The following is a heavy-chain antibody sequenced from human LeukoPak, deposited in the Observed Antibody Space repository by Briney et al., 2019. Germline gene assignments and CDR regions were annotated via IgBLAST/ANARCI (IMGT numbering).Heavy chain of an antibody. CDR1: GFNFTRHG. CDR2: ISGSGGST. J-gene: IGHJ4*02. CDR3: ALNAVDFGDY. Sequence: PGGSLRLSCGTSGFNFTRHGMHWVRQAPGKGLEWVSAISGSGGSTYYADSVKGRFTISRDNSKNTLYLQMNSLRAEDTAVYYCALNAVDFGDYWGQGTPVTVSS. V-gene: IGHV3-23*01. D-gene: IGHD3/OR15-3a*01.